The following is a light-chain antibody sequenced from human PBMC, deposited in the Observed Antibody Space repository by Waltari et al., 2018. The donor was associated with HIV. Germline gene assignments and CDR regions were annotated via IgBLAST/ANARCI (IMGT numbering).Light chain of an antibody. V-gene: IGLV2-8*01. Sequence: QSALTQPPSASGSPGQSVTISCTGTSSDIGAYNYVAWYQQYPGKAPKLMIYDVTKRPSGVPDLFSGSKSGNTASLTVSGLQAEDEAYYYCASHAGSKDVFGGGTKLTVL. J-gene: IGLJ2*01. CDR3: ASHAGSKDV. CDR1: SSDIGAYNY. CDR2: DVT.